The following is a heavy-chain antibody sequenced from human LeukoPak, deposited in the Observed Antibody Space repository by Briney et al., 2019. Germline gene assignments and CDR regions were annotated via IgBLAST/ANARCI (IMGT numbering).Heavy chain of an antibody. CDR3: ARVRGYSYGHYEHVDF. V-gene: IGHV3-21*01. CDR2: NSRSSSYI. J-gene: IGHJ4*02. D-gene: IGHD5-18*01. Sequence: KPGGSLRLSCAASGFPFSSYSMNWVRQAPGKGLEWVSSNSRSSSYIYYADSVKGRFTISRDNAKNTLYLQMNSLRDEDTAVYYCARVRGYSYGHYEHVDFWGQGTLVTVTS. CDR1: GFPFSSYS.